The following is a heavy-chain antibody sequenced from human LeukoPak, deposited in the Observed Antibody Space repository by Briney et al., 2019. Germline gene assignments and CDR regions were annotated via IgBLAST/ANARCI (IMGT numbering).Heavy chain of an antibody. CDR3: ARDRPFGYCSGGSCYPVDY. Sequence: PGGSLRLSCAASGLTFSNYWMSWVRQPPRKGLAWVANIKHDGSNKYYLDSVKGRFTLSRDNAKNSLYLQMNSLRAEDTAVYYCARDRPFGYCSGGSCYPVDYWGQGTLVTVSS. CDR1: GLTFSNYW. J-gene: IGHJ4*02. V-gene: IGHV3-7*03. CDR2: IKHDGSNK. D-gene: IGHD2-15*01.